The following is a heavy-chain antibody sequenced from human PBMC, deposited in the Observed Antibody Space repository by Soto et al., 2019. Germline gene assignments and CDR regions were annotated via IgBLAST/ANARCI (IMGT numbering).Heavy chain of an antibody. Sequence: SVKVSCKASGFTITSSAGLRWRRARGQRLEWIGWIVVGGGDTIYAQEFQERVSITRDLSSSTTYIELISSRCEDAAAFYCWAKGQQHLRYYNGMDVWGQGTTVTVSS. D-gene: IGHD6-13*01. V-gene: IGHV1-58*01. CDR1: GFTITSSA. CDR2: IVVGGGDT. J-gene: IGHJ6*02. CDR3: WAKGQQHLRYYNGMDV.